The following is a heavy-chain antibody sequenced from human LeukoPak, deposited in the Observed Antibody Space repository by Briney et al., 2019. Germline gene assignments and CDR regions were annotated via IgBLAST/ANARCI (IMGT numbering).Heavy chain of an antibody. Sequence: SETLSLTCTVSGYSISSGYYWGWIRQSPGKGLEWIAIIYHSGNNYYNPSLKSRVTISVDTSKNQFSLKLTSVTAADTAVYYCATNLYGSGNYFAYWGQGTLVTVSS. CDR1: GYSISSGYY. CDR3: ATNLYGSGNYFAY. J-gene: IGHJ4*02. CDR2: IYHSGNN. D-gene: IGHD3-10*01. V-gene: IGHV4-38-2*02.